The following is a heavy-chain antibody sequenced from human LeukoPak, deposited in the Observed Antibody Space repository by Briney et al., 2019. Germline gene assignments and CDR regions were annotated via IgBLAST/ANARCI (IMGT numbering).Heavy chain of an antibody. Sequence: ASVKVSCKASGYTFINYNINWVRQATGQGLEWMGWVNPRSGNAGYLQKFQGRLTITRDTSIDTAYMDLSSLSSEDTAVYYCARASYGDYEGTWGQGTLVTVSS. CDR3: ARASYGDYEGT. V-gene: IGHV1-8*03. CDR2: VNPRSGNA. D-gene: IGHD4-17*01. CDR1: GYTFINYN. J-gene: IGHJ5*02.